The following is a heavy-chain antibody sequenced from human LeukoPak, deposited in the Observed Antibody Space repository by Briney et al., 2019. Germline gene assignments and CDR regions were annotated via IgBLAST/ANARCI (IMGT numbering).Heavy chain of an antibody. Sequence: GGALRLSCAASGFTFSSYWMHWVRQAPGKGVVWVSRINSDGSTTNYADSVKGRFTISRDNAKNTLYLQMNSLRAEDTAVYYCARRSAAKDAFDIWGQGTMVTVSS. D-gene: IGHD6-25*01. V-gene: IGHV3-74*01. CDR2: INSDGSTT. CDR1: GFTFSSYW. CDR3: ARRSAAKDAFDI. J-gene: IGHJ3*02.